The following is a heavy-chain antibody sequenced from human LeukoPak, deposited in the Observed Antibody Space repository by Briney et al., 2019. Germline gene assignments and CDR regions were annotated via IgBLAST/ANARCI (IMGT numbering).Heavy chain of an antibody. V-gene: IGHV4-39*07. CDR3: ARDFSGSYYGAFDI. D-gene: IGHD1-26*01. CDR2: FYYTGGT. CDR1: GGSVSDSSYY. J-gene: IGHJ3*02. Sequence: SETLSLTCTVSGGSVSDSSYYWGWIRQPPGKGLEWIGSFYYTGGTYYSPSFRSRVIISVDTSKNQFSLKLSSVTAADTAVYYCARDFSGSYYGAFDIWGQGTMVTVSS.